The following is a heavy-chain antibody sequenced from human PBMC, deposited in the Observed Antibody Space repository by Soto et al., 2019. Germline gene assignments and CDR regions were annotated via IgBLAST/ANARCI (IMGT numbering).Heavy chain of an antibody. CDR3: ARGRDAASQFYSPHGMDV. D-gene: IGHD2-15*01. V-gene: IGHV1-2*02. CDR2: ISPKSGGT. J-gene: IGHJ6*02. CDR1: GYTFTDYY. Sequence: ASVKVSCKASGYTFTDYYMHWVRQAPGQGFEWMGRISPKSGGTNYAQKFQGRVTMTRDTSINTAYMELRRLRSDDTAIYFCARGRDAASQFYSPHGMDVWGQGTTVTVSS.